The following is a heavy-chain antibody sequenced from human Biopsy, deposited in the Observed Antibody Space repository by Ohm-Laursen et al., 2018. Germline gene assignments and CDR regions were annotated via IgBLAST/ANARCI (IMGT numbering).Heavy chain of an antibody. J-gene: IGHJ4*02. V-gene: IGHV4-61*08. Sequence: SETLSLTCTVSGGSVRSPDHRWNWVRRAPGKGLEWIGNIYYSWTTLYNPSLSGRVTMDLDRSTNQFSLKLKSVTSADTAVYFCARAYFYGMGTSNYFIDSWGQGALVTVSS. CDR3: ARAYFYGMGTSNYFIDS. CDR2: IYYSWTT. CDR1: GGSVRSPDHR. D-gene: IGHD3-10*01.